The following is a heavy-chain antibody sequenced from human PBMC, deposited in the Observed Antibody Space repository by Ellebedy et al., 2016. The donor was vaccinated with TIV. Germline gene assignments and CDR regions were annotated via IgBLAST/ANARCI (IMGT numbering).Heavy chain of an antibody. CDR2: LSGSGGNT. V-gene: IGHV3-23*01. D-gene: IGHD1-26*01. CDR1: GFTFSRSA. J-gene: IGHJ4*02. Sequence: GGSLRLSXAASGFTFSRSAMSWVRQAPGKGLEWVATLSGSGGNTFYADSVQGRFTISRDKSKKSLYLQMNSLRVEDTALYYCVRGGGYSFDYWGQGVLVAVSS. CDR3: VRGGGYSFDY.